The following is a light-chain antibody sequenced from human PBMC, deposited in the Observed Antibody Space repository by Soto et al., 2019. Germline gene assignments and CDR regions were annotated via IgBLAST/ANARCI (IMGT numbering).Light chain of an antibody. CDR1: QSVASRN. V-gene: IGKV3-20*01. J-gene: IGKJ4*01. CDR2: GAS. Sequence: EIVLTQSPGTLSLSPGERATLSCRARQSVASRNLAWCQQKSGQAPRLLIYGASSRAIHTPDRFSGSGSGTDFTLTISGLEPEDFAVYYCQQYSTSPLTFGGGIKVEIK. CDR3: QQYSTSPLT.